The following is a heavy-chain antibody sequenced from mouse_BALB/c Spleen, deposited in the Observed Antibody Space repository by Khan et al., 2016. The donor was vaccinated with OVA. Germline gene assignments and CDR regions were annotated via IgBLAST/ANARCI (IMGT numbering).Heavy chain of an antibody. J-gene: IGHJ3*01. D-gene: IGHD1-1*02. CDR2: INSGGPYT. Sequence: EVELVESGGDLVQTGGSLKLSCAASGFTFSTYGMSWVRQTPDKRLEWVATINSGGPYTYYIDNMKGRFTISRDNAKNILYLQMTSLRSEDTAMYYCARLAYYYNSEGFAYWGQGTLVTVSA. V-gene: IGHV5-6*01. CDR1: GFTFSTYG. CDR3: ARLAYYYNSEGFAY.